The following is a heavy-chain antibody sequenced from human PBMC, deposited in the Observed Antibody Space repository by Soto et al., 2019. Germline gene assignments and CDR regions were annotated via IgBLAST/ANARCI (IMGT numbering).Heavy chain of an antibody. V-gene: IGHV3-33*01. Sequence: PWVCVRLSGSAAGFTFSNYGMHGVRQAPGKGLEWVAVICYDGSNKYYAESVQGRFTISRENSKNTFYLQMNHLKAEPTAVYYCARDIGIAVAGSGFDIWGQGRMVTVSS. CDR1: GFTFSNYG. J-gene: IGHJ3*02. D-gene: IGHD6-19*01. CDR3: ARDIGIAVAGSGFDI. CDR2: ICYDGSNK.